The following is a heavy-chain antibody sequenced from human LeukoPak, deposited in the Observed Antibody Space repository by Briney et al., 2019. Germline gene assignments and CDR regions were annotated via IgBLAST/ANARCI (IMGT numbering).Heavy chain of an antibody. CDR3: ARSRYHWNLLNWFDP. Sequence: SETLSLTCTVSGGSISSSSYHWGWIRQPPGKGLVWIVSIYYSGSTYYNPSLKSRVTISVDTSKNQFSLKLSSVTAADTAVYYCARSRYHWNLLNWFDPWGQGTLVTVSS. D-gene: IGHD1-20*01. CDR2: IYYSGST. J-gene: IGHJ5*02. V-gene: IGHV4-39*07. CDR1: GGSISSSSYH.